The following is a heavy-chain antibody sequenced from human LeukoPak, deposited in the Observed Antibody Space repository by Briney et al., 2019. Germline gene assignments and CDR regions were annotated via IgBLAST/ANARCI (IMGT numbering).Heavy chain of an antibody. CDR3: ARVPPYGDFGLGLC. D-gene: IGHD4-17*01. V-gene: IGHV1-69*05. J-gene: IGHJ4*02. Sequence: SVKVSCKASGGTFSTYAVSWVRQAPGQGLEWMGGFIPIFGTANYAQKFQGRVTITTDESTSTAYMELSSLRSEDTAVYYCARVPPYGDFGLGLCWGQGTLVAVSS. CDR1: GGTFSTYA. CDR2: FIPIFGTA.